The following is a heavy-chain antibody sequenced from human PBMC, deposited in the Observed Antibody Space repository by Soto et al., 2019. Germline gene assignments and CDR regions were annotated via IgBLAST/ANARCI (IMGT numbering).Heavy chain of an antibody. CDR2: ISYDGSNK. V-gene: IGHV3-30*03. J-gene: IGHJ5*02. CDR3: ARDWRSVGDYSNYWFDP. CDR1: GFTFSSYG. D-gene: IGHD4-4*01. Sequence: GGSLRLSCAASGFTFSSYGMHWVRQAPGKGLEWVAVISYDGSNKYYADSVKGRFTISRDNSKNTLYLQMNSLRAEDTAVYYCARDWRSVGDYSNYWFDPWGQGTLVTVSS.